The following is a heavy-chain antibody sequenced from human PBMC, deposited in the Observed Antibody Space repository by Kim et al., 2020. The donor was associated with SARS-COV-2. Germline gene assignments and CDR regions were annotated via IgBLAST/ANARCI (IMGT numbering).Heavy chain of an antibody. J-gene: IGHJ3*02. D-gene: IGHD2-2*01. Sequence: SETLSLTCAVSGGSISSSNWWSWVRQPPGKGLEWIGEIYHSGSTNYNPSLKSRVTISVDKSKNQFSLKLSSVTAADTAVYYCARVYCSSTSCHGAFDIWGQGTMVTVSS. CDR2: IYHSGST. CDR3: ARVYCSSTSCHGAFDI. CDR1: GGSISSSNW. V-gene: IGHV4-4*02.